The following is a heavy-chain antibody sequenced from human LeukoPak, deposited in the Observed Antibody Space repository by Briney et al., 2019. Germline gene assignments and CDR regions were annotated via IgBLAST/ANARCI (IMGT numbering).Heavy chain of an antibody. J-gene: IGHJ4*02. CDR3: ARDRSGGTYYYDSSGYSF. CDR1: GFTFSDYY. Sequence: GGPLRLSCAASGFTFSDYYMSWIRQAPGKGLEWISSISGSGNTIYYADSAMGRLTISRDNAKNSLYLLMNSLTAEDTAVYYCARDRSGGTYYYDSSGYSFWGQGTLVTVSS. D-gene: IGHD3-22*01. CDR2: ISGSGNTI. V-gene: IGHV3-11*01.